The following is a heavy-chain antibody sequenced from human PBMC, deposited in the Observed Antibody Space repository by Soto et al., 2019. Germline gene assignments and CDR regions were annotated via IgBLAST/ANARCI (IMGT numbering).Heavy chain of an antibody. CDR3: ARAHIVVVVDEGWFDP. J-gene: IGHJ5*02. D-gene: IGHD2-15*01. CDR1: GGSISSYY. V-gene: IGHV4-59*01. CDR2: IYYSGST. Sequence: PSETLSLTCTVSGGSISSYYWSWIRQPPGKGLEWIGYIYYSGSTNYNPSLKSRVTISVDTSKNQFSLKLSSVTAADTAVYYCARAHIVVVVDEGWFDPWGQGTLVTVSS.